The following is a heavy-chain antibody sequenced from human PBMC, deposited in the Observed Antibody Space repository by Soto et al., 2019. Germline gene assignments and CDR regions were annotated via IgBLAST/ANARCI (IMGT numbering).Heavy chain of an antibody. D-gene: IGHD3-22*01. Sequence: GGSLRLSCAASGFTFSSYEMNWVRQAPGKGLEWVSYISSSGSTIYYADSVKGRFTISRDNAKNSLYLQMNSLRAEDTAVYYCARSGHYYDSSGYPAGMDVWGQGTTVTVSS. CDR1: GFTFSSYE. CDR3: ARSGHYYDSSGYPAGMDV. CDR2: ISSSGSTI. V-gene: IGHV3-48*03. J-gene: IGHJ6*02.